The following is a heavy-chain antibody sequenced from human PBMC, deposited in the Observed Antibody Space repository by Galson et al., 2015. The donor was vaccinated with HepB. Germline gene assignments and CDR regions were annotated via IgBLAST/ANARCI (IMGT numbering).Heavy chain of an antibody. D-gene: IGHD1-26*01. J-gene: IGHJ3*02. V-gene: IGHV6-1*01. Sequence: CAISGDSVSSSSAAWNWIRQSPSRGLEWLGRTYYRSKWYNDYAVSVKSRITINPDTSKNQFSLQLNSVTPEDTAVYYCARDRRSSSGSNRDAFDIWGQGTMVTVSS. CDR2: TYYRSKWYN. CDR3: ARDRRSSSGSNRDAFDI. CDR1: GDSVSSSSAA.